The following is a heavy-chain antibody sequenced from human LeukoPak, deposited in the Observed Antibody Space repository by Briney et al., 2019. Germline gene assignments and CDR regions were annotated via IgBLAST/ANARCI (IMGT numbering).Heavy chain of an antibody. V-gene: IGHV3-53*01. J-gene: IGHJ4*02. CDR2: FYNGVNT. CDR1: GFSVSTDY. D-gene: IGHD6-13*01. CDR3: VRCDSSHWYGIDY. Sequence: GGSLRLSCAASGFSVSTDYMGWVRQAPGKGLEWVSVFYNGVNTYSADSVKGRFTISRDNSRNTMDLQMNSLRAEDTALYYCVRCDSSHWYGIDYWGQGTLVTVSS.